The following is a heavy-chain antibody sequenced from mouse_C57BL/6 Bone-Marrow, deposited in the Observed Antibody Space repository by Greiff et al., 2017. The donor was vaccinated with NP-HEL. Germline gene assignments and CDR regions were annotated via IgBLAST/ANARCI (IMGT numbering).Heavy chain of an antibody. D-gene: IGHD1-1*01. CDR2: ISSGSSTI. CDR3: ARPDGSSPDWYFDV. CDR1: GFTFSDYG. J-gene: IGHJ1*03. Sequence: EVKLMESGGGLVKPGGSLKLSCAASGFTFSDYGMHWVRQAPEKGLEWVAYISSGSSTIYYADTVKGRFTISRDNAKNTLFLQMTSLRSEDTAMYYCARPDGSSPDWYFDVWGTGTTVTVSS. V-gene: IGHV5-17*01.